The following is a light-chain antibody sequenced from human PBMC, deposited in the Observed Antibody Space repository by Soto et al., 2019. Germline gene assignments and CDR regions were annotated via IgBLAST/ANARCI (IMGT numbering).Light chain of an antibody. CDR1: QSISSW. CDR2: KAS. V-gene: IGKV1-5*03. Sequence: DIEMTQSPSTLSASVGDRVTITCRASQSISSWLAWYQQKSGKAPKLLIYKASNLQGGVPSRFSGSGSGTEFTLTISSLQPDDSAIHYCQQYNSYSYTFGQGTKLEIK. CDR3: QQYNSYSYT. J-gene: IGKJ2*01.